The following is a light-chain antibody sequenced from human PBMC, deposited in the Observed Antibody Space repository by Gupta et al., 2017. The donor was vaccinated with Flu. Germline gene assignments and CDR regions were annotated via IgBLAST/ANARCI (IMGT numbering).Light chain of an antibody. CDR3: QQRSNWLS. V-gene: IGKV3-11*01. CDR2: DAS. J-gene: IGKJ4*01. CDR1: QSVSDY. Sequence: SPATLSLSAGERATLSCRASQSVSDYLAWYQQKPGQAPRLLIYDASTRATGVPARVSGSGSGTDFTLTITDLEPEDFAVYFCQQRSNWLSFGGGTRVEI.